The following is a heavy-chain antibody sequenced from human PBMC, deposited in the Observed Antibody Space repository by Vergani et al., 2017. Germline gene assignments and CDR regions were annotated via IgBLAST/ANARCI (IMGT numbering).Heavy chain of an antibody. Sequence: QVQLQQWGAGLLKPSETLSLTCAVYGGSFSGYYWSWIRQPPGKGLEWIGEINHSGSTNYNPSLKSRVTISVDTSKNQFSLKLSSVTAADTAVYYCARILGPVVPAGYYFDYWGQGTLVTVSS. V-gene: IGHV4-34*01. CDR2: INHSGST. CDR1: GGSFSGYY. J-gene: IGHJ4*02. D-gene: IGHD2-2*01. CDR3: ARILGPVVPAGYYFDY.